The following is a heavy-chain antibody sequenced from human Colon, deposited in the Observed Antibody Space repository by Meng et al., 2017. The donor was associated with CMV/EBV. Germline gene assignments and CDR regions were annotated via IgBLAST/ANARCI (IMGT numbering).Heavy chain of an antibody. Sequence: SVKVSCKASGYSFTSFGISWVRQAPGQGLEWMGRIIPILGIANYAQKFQGRVTITADKSTSTAYMELSSLRSEDTAVYYCARAFQDWGILHLWGQGTLVTVSS. CDR1: GYSFTSFG. D-gene: IGHD7-27*01. V-gene: IGHV1-69*04. CDR2: IIPILGIA. J-gene: IGHJ4*02. CDR3: ARAFQDWGILHL.